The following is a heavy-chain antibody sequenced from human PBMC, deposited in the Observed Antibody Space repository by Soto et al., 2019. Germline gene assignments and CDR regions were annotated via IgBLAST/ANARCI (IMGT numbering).Heavy chain of an antibody. J-gene: IGHJ4*02. V-gene: IGHV3-23*01. CDR3: AKDRYGDYGGIDY. CDR1: GFTFNNYW. CDR2: ITGSGGST. D-gene: IGHD4-17*01. Sequence: PGGSLRLSCAASGFTFNNYWMHWVRQAPGKGLEWVSVITGSGGSTYYADSVKGRFTISRDTSKNTLFLQMNSLRAEDTAVYYCAKDRYGDYGGIDYWGQGTMVTVSS.